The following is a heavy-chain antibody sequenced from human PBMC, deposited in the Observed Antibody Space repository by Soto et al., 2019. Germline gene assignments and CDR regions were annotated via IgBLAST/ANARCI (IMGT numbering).Heavy chain of an antibody. V-gene: IGHV3-9*01. D-gene: IGHD3-10*01. CDR2: ISWNSGSI. CDR3: AKGELLWFGELLPEYFQH. CDR1: GFTFADYA. Sequence: HPGGSLRLSCAASGFTFADYAMHWVRQAPGKGLEWVSGISWNSGSIGYADSVKGRFTISRDNAKNSLYLQMNSLRAEDTALYYCAKGELLWFGELLPEYFQHWGQGTLVTVS. J-gene: IGHJ1*01.